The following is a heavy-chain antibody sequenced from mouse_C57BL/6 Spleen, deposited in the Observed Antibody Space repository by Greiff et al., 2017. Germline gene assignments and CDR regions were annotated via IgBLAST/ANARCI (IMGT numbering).Heavy chain of an antibody. CDR1: GFTFSSYT. CDR3: ARSANWDGGAMDD. CDR2: ISGGGGNT. D-gene: IGHD4-1*01. Sequence: EVKLVESGGGLVKPGGSLKLSCAASGFTFSSYTMSWVRQTPEKRLEWVATISGGGGNTYYPDSVKGRFTISRDNAKNTLYLQMSSLRSEDTAVYYCARSANWDGGAMDDWGKGTSVTVSS. V-gene: IGHV5-9*04. J-gene: IGHJ4*01.